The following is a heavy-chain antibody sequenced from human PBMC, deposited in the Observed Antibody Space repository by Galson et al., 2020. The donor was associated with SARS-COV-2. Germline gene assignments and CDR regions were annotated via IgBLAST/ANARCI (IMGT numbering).Heavy chain of an antibody. D-gene: IGHD2-8*01. CDR1: GFTFSSYW. Sequence: GGSLRLSCAASGFTFSSYWMHWVRQAPGKGLVWVSRINSDGSSTSYADSVKGRFTISRDNAKNTLYLQMNSLRAEDTAVYYCARDIVLMVYAMSSYYYYGMDVWGQGTTVTVSS. CDR3: ARDIVLMVYAMSSYYYYGMDV. CDR2: INSDGSST. V-gene: IGHV3-74*01. J-gene: IGHJ6*02.